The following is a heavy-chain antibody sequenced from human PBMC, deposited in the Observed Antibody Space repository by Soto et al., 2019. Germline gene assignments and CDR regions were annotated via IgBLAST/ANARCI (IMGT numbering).Heavy chain of an antibody. CDR2: INHSGST. CDR3: ARGSQGNCSSTSCYGGTWGPYYYYMDV. V-gene: IGHV4-34*01. D-gene: IGHD2-2*01. Sequence: TSETLSLTCAVYGGSFRGYYWSWIRQPPGKGLEWIGEINHSGSTNYNPPLKSRVTISVDTSKNQFSLKLSSVTAADTAVYYCARGSQGNCSSTSCYGGTWGPYYYYMDVWGKGTTVTVSS. CDR1: GGSFRGYY. J-gene: IGHJ6*03.